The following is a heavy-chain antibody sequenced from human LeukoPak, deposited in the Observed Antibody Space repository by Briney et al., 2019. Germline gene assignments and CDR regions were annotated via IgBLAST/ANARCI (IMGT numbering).Heavy chain of an antibody. CDR3: ARASRDGYNQNFDH. V-gene: IGHV5-51*01. Sequence: GESLKISCKGLGYSFSSYWNAWVRQRPGKGLEWMGIIYPGGSETKYDPSFQGQVTISADSSTSTAYLQWSSLRASDTAMYYCARASRDGYNQNFDHWGQGTLVTVSS. D-gene: IGHD5-24*01. J-gene: IGHJ4*02. CDR2: IYPGGSET. CDR1: GYSFSSYW.